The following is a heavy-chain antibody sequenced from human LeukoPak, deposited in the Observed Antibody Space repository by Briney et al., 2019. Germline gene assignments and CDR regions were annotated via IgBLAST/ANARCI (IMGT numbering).Heavy chain of an antibody. CDR2: ISGSGGST. Sequence: PGGSLRLSCAASGFTFSSYAMSWVRQAPGKGLEWVSAISGSGGSTYYADSVEGRFTISRDNSKNTLYLQMNSLRAEDTAVYYCAKTYYGSGSYYNPFDYWGQGTLVTVSS. D-gene: IGHD3-10*01. J-gene: IGHJ4*02. CDR3: AKTYYGSGSYYNPFDY. CDR1: GFTFSSYA. V-gene: IGHV3-23*01.